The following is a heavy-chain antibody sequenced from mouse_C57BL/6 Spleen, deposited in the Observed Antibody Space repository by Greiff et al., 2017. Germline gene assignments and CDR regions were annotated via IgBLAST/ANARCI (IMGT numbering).Heavy chain of an antibody. V-gene: IGHV5-4*01. CDR3: ARDCYYGSSHAMDY. Sequence: EVHLVESGGGLVKPGGSLKLSCAASGFTFSSYAMSWVRQTPEKRLEWVATISDGGSYTYYPDNVKGRFTISRDNAKNNLYLQMSHLKSEDTAMYYCARDCYYGSSHAMDYWGQGTSVTVSS. J-gene: IGHJ4*01. CDR2: ISDGGSYT. CDR1: GFTFSSYA. D-gene: IGHD1-1*01.